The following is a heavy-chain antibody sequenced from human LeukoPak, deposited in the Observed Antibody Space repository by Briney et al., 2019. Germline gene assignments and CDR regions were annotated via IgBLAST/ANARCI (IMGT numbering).Heavy chain of an antibody. D-gene: IGHD3-3*01. V-gene: IGHV1-3*03. CDR3: ASPDDPSGAFDI. Sequence: ASVKVSCKASGYTFTSYALHWVRQAPGKRLEWMGWINPGNGNTKYSQEFQGRVTIIRNTSACTAYMELSSLRSEDMTVYYCASPDDPSGAFDIWGQGTMVTVSS. J-gene: IGHJ3*02. CDR2: INPGNGNT. CDR1: GYTFTSYA.